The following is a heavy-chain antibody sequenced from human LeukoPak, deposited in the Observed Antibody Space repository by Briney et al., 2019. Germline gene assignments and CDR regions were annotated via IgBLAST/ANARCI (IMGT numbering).Heavy chain of an antibody. D-gene: IGHD3-3*01. CDR1: GYTSTDYY. CDR3: ATARNDFWSGYVWFDP. V-gene: IGHV1-69-2*01. Sequence: GASVKVSCKASGYTSTDYYMHWVQQAPGKGLEWMGRVDPEDGETIYAEKFQGRVTITADTSTDTAYMELSSLRSEDTAVYYCATARNDFWSGYVWFDPWGQGTLVTVSS. J-gene: IGHJ5*02. CDR2: VDPEDGET.